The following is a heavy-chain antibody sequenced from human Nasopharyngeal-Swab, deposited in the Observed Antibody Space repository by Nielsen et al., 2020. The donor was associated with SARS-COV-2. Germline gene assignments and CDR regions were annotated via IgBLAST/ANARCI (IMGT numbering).Heavy chain of an antibody. CDR3: IRNSYSGSYGAFDI. J-gene: IGHJ3*02. V-gene: IGHV3-74*01. D-gene: IGHD1-26*01. Sequence: GGSLRLSCAGSGFTFSSNAMYWVRQAPGKGPVWIARLSTDGRSTDYADSVKGRFTISRDDAKNTLYVQMNSLRVEDTAVYYCIRNSYSGSYGAFDIWGQGTMVTVSS. CDR1: GFTFSSNA. CDR2: LSTDGRST.